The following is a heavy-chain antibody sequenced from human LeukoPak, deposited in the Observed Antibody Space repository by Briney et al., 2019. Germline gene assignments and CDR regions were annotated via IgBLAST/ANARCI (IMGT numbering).Heavy chain of an antibody. V-gene: IGHV1-24*01. D-gene: IGHD6-19*01. CDR2: FDPEDGET. CDR3: ATGEGRIAVAGSFDY. Sequence: GASVKVSCKVSGYTLTELSMHWVRQAPGRGLEWMGGFDPEDGETIYAQKFQGRVTMTEDTSTDTAYMELSSLRSEDTAVYYCATGEGRIAVAGSFDYWGQGTLVTVSS. J-gene: IGHJ4*02. CDR1: GYTLTELS.